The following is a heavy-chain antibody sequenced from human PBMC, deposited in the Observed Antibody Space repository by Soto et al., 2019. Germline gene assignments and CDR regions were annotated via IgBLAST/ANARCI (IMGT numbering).Heavy chain of an antibody. CDR3: ATEGARSYGGKERHFDY. D-gene: IGHD1-26*01. Sequence: QVQLQQWGAGLLKPSETLSLTCAVYGGSFSGYYWSWIRQPPGKGLEWIGEINHSGSTNYNPSLKSRVTISVDTSKNQFSLKLSSVTAADTAVYYCATEGARSYGGKERHFDYWGQGTLVTVSS. CDR2: INHSGST. V-gene: IGHV4-34*01. J-gene: IGHJ4*02. CDR1: GGSFSGYY.